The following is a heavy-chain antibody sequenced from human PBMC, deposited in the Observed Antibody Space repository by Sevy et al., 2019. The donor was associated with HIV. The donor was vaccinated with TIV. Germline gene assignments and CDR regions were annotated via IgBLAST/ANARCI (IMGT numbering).Heavy chain of an antibody. D-gene: IGHD3-3*01. J-gene: IGHJ6*02. CDR2: ISSSSSTI. CDR1: GFTFSSYS. Sequence: GGCLRLSCAASGFTFSSYSMNWVRQAPGKGLEWVSYISSSSSTIYYADSVKGRFTISRDNAKNSLYLQMNSLRDEDTAVYYCARDPRLLGVVMEDYYGMDVWGQGTTVTVSS. CDR3: ARDPRLLGVVMEDYYGMDV. V-gene: IGHV3-48*02.